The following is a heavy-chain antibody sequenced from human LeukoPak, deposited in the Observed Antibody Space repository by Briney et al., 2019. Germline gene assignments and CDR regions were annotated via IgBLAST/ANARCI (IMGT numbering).Heavy chain of an antibody. D-gene: IGHD1-1*01. CDR3: ARDLITNPQDPYDAFDI. Sequence: SETLSLTCAVSGGSISSSNWWSWVRQPPGKGLEWIGEIYHSGSTNYNPSLKSRVTISVDKSKNQFSLKLSSVTAADTAVYYCARDLITNPQDPYDAFDIWGQGTMVTVSS. CDR2: IYHSGST. V-gene: IGHV4-4*02. J-gene: IGHJ3*02. CDR1: GGSISSSNW.